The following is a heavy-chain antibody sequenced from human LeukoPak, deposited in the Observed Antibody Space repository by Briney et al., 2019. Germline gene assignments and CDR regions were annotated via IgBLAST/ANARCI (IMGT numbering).Heavy chain of an antibody. Sequence: PGGSLRLSCAASGFTFSSYSMNWVRQAPGKGLEWVSSISSRSSYIYYADSVKGRFTISRDNAWNSLYLQMNSLRAEDTAVYYCAREGWRDGYNYWGQGALVTVSS. D-gene: IGHD5-24*01. V-gene: IGHV3-21*01. J-gene: IGHJ4*02. CDR3: AREGWRDGYNY. CDR1: GFTFSSYS. CDR2: ISSRSSYI.